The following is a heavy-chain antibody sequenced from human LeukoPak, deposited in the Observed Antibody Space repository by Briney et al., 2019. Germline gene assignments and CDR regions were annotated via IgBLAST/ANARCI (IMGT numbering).Heavy chain of an antibody. V-gene: IGHV3-30*02. Sequence: GGSLRLSCAASGFTFSSYGMHWVRQAPGKGLEWVAFIRYDGSNKYYADSVKGRFTISRDNSKNTLYLQMNSLRAEDTAVYYCAKDSIFPYYYGSGSCHFDYWGQGTLVTVSS. CDR2: IRYDGSNK. D-gene: IGHD3-10*01. J-gene: IGHJ4*02. CDR3: AKDSIFPYYYGSGSCHFDY. CDR1: GFTFSSYG.